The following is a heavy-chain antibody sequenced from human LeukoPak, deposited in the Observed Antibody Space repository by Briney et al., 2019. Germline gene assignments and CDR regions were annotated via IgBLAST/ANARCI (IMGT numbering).Heavy chain of an antibody. CDR2: IYSGGST. V-gene: IGHV3-53*01. CDR1: GFTVSSNY. CDR3: AAHPPSYYDFWGNYYYYYMDV. D-gene: IGHD3-3*01. J-gene: IGHJ6*03. Sequence: PGGSLRLSCAASGFTVSSNYMSWVRQAPGKGLERVSVIYSGGSTYYADSVKGRFTISRDNSKNTLYLQMNSLRAEDTAVYYCAAHPPSYYDFWGNYYYYYMDVWGKGTTVTVSS.